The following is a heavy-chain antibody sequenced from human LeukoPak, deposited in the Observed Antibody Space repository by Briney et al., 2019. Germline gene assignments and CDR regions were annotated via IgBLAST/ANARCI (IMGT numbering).Heavy chain of an antibody. CDR1: GFTFSSYA. V-gene: IGHV3-30-3*01. CDR3: ASGGDSGNYPPYYYYYAMDV. D-gene: IGHD1-26*01. J-gene: IGHJ6*02. Sequence: PGGSLRLSCAASGFTFSSYAMHWVRQAPGKGLEWVAFISYDGSNKYYADSVKGRFTISRDNSKNTLYLQMNSLRAEDTAVYYCASGGDSGNYPPYYYYYAMDVWGQGTTVTVSS. CDR2: ISYDGSNK.